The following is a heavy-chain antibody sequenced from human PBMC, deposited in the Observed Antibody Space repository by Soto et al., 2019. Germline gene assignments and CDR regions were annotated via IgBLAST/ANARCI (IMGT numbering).Heavy chain of an antibody. D-gene: IGHD3-9*01. CDR1: GGSISSGGYY. CDR3: AREEDILNWFDP. V-gene: IGHV4-31*03. J-gene: IGHJ5*02. CDR2: IYYSGST. Sequence: QVQLQESGPGLVKPSQTLSLTCTVSGGSISSGGYYWSWIRQHPGKGLEWIGYIYYSGSTYYNPSLKSRVTISVDTSKYQFSLKLSSVTAADTAVYYCAREEDILNWFDPWGQGTLVTVSS.